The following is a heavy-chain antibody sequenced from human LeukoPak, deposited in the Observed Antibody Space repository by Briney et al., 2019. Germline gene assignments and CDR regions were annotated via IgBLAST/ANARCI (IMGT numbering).Heavy chain of an antibody. Sequence: GGSLRLSCAASGFTFSSYGMHWVRQAPGKGLEWVAVISYDGSNKYYADSVKGRFTISRDNSKNTLYLQTNSLRAEDTAVYYCAKDLLGDWGQGTLVTVSS. V-gene: IGHV3-30*18. CDR1: GFTFSSYG. D-gene: IGHD3-10*01. J-gene: IGHJ4*02. CDR2: ISYDGSNK. CDR3: AKDLLGD.